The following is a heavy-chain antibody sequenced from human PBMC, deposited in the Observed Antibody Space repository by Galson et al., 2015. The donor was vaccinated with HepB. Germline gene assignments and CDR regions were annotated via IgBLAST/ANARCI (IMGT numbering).Heavy chain of an antibody. CDR3: ARGMGRDIPDY. CDR2: INSDGSST. D-gene: IGHD2-15*01. J-gene: IGHJ4*02. V-gene: IGHV3-74*01. CDR1: GFTFSSYW. Sequence: SLRLSCAASGFTFSSYWMHWVRQAPGKGLVWVSRINSDGSSTSYADSVKGRFTISRDNAKNTLYLQMNSLRAEDTAVYYCARGMGRDIPDYWGQGTLVTVSS.